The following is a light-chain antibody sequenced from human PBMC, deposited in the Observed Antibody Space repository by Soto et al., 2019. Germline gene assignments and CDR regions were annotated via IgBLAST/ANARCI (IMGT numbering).Light chain of an antibody. CDR2: GVS. Sequence: EIVMTQSPATLSVSPGERVTLSCRASQSVSSNLAWYQQKPGQAPRLLIYGVSTRATGVPASFSGSGSGTEFTLTISSLQSEDFALYDWQQYNKWPLTFGGGTKVEIK. CDR1: QSVSSN. J-gene: IGKJ4*01. CDR3: QQYNKWPLT. V-gene: IGKV3-15*01.